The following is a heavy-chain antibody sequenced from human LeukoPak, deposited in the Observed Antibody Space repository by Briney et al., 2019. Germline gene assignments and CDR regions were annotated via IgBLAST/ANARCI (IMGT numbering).Heavy chain of an antibody. J-gene: IGHJ4*02. CDR3: ASRNSSGYYYSDY. CDR1: GYTFTSYD. V-gene: IGHV1-8*01. D-gene: IGHD3-22*01. Sequence: ASVKVSCKASGYTFTSYDINWVRQATGQGLEWMGWMNPNSGNTGYAQKFQGRVTITADKSTSTAYMELSSLRSEDTAVYYCASRNSSGYYYSDYWGQGTLVTVSS. CDR2: MNPNSGNT.